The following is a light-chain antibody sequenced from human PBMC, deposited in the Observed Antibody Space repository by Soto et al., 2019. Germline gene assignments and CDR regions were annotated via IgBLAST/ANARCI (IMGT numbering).Light chain of an antibody. CDR3: SSYTSRNTVV. V-gene: IGLV2-14*01. Sequence: QSALTQPASVSGSPGQSITMSCTGASSDIDGYDYVSWYQHHPGEAPKLLIYDVTNRPSGVSNRFSASKSGNTASLTISGLQAEGEAAYYCSSYTSRNTVVFGGGTKLTVL. J-gene: IGLJ2*01. CDR2: DVT. CDR1: SSDIDGYDY.